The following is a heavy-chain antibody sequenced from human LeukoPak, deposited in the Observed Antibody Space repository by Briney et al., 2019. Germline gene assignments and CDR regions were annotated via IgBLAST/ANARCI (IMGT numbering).Heavy chain of an antibody. CDR2: MNYGGTS. D-gene: IGHD3-10*01. CDR1: GGSLSSSSTSY. J-gene: IGHJ4*02. Sequence: SETLSLTCTVSGGSLSSSSTSYWGWIRQPPGKGLEWIGSMNYGGTSHYNPSLKSRVTISVDTSKKHLSLKLSSVTAADTAVYYCARQTYYYGSGSRISDFDYWGQGTLVTVSS. V-gene: IGHV4-39*01. CDR3: ARQTYYYGSGSRISDFDY.